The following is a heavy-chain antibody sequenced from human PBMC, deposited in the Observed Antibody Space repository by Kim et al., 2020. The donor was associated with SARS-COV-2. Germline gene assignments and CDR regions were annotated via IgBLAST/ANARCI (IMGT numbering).Heavy chain of an antibody. CDR2: INSDGSST. Sequence: GGSLRLSCAASGFTFSSYWMHWVRQAPGKGLVWVSRINSDGSSTSYADSVKGRFTISRDNAKNTLYLQMNRLRAEDTAVYYCAREIVVFILHGMDVWGQGTTVTVSS. CDR3: AREIVVFILHGMDV. D-gene: IGHD3-22*01. CDR1: GFTFSSYW. J-gene: IGHJ6*02. V-gene: IGHV3-74*01.